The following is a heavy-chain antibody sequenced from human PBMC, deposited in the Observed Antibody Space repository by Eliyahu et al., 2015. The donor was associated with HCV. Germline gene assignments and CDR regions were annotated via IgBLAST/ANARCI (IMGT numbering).Heavy chain of an antibody. V-gene: IGHV3-23*01. CDR1: GXTFSSYA. CDR2: ISGSGGST. Sequence: EVQLLESGGGLVQPGGSLRLSXXASGXTFSSYAMSWVRQAPGKGLEXVSAISGSGGSTXYADSVKGRFTISRDNSKSTLYLQMNSLRAEDTAVYYCAKDGDGYNYFDYWGQGTLVTVSS. J-gene: IGHJ4*02. D-gene: IGHD5-24*01. CDR3: AKDGDGYNYFDY.